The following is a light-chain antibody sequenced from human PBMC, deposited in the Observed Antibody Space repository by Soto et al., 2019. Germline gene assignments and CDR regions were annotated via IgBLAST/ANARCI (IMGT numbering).Light chain of an antibody. CDR1: SSDVGGYNY. CDR3: SSYTTSTTLVV. J-gene: IGLJ2*01. V-gene: IGLV2-14*01. CDR2: EVS. Sequence: QSVLTQPASVSGSPGQSITISCTGTSSDVGGYNYVSWYQQHPGKAPKLMLYEVSNRPSGVSNRFSGSKSGNTASLTISGLQAEDEADYYCSSYTTSTTLVVFGGGTQLTVL.